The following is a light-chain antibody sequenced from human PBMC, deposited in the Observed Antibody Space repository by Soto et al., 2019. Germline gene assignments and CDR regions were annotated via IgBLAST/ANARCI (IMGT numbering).Light chain of an antibody. V-gene: IGKV4-1*01. CDR2: WAS. Sequence: DIVMTQSPDSLAVSLGERATINCKSSQSVLYSSNNKNYLAWYQQKPGQPLKLLIYWASTRESGVPDRFSGSGSGTDFILYISSLQAEDVAVYYCQQYYSTPYTFGQGTKLEIK. CDR3: QQYYSTPYT. J-gene: IGKJ2*01. CDR1: QSVLYSSNNKNY.